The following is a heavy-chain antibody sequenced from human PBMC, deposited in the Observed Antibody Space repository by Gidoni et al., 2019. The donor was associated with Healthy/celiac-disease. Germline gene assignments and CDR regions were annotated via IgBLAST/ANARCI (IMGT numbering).Heavy chain of an antibody. J-gene: IGHJ4*02. Sequence: QLQLQESGPGLVKPSETLSLTCTVSGGSISSSRYYWGWIRQPPGKGLEWIGSIYYSGSTYYNPSLKSRVTISVDTSKNQFSLKLSSVTAADTAVYYCARQGDSSGWFFDYWGQGTLVTVSS. CDR2: IYYSGST. CDR1: GGSISSSRYY. CDR3: ARQGDSSGWFFDY. V-gene: IGHV4-39*01. D-gene: IGHD6-19*01.